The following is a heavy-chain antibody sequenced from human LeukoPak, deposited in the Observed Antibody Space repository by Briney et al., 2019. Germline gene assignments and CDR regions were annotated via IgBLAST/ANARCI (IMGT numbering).Heavy chain of an antibody. J-gene: IGHJ5*02. Sequence: GGSLRLSCAASGSTFSSYSMNWVRQAPGKGLEWVSSISSSSSYRYYADSVKGRFTISRDNAKNSLYLQMNSLRAEDTAVYYCARCPAQDSTMYSSSWSVSNWFDPWGQGTLVTVSS. CDR1: GSTFSSYS. CDR3: ARCPAQDSTMYSSSWSVSNWFDP. D-gene: IGHD6-13*01. V-gene: IGHV3-21*01. CDR2: ISSSSSYR.